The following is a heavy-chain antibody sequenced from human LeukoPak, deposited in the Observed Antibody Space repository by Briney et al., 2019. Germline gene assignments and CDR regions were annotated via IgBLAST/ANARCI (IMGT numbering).Heavy chain of an antibody. CDR3: ARRVRGAHFDY. D-gene: IGHD3-10*02. V-gene: IGHV3-23*01. J-gene: IGHJ4*02. CDR1: GFTFSSYA. Sequence: GGSLRLSCAASGFTFSSYAMSWVRQAPGKGLEWVSAISGSGGSTYYADSVKGRFTISRDNSKNSLYLQMNSLRAEDTAVYYCARRVRGAHFDYWGQGTLVTVSS. CDR2: ISGSGGST.